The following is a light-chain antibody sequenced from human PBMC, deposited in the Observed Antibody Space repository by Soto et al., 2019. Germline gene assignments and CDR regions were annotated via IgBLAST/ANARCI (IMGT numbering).Light chain of an antibody. CDR2: GAS. Sequence: EIVLTQSPGTLSLSPGERATLSCRASQSVSSSYLAWYQQKPGQAPRLLIYGASSRATGIPDRFSGSGSGTDFTLTISRLEPEDFAVYYCQQYNKWPPTFGHGTRLEIK. CDR1: QSVSSSY. J-gene: IGKJ5*01. CDR3: QQYNKWPPT. V-gene: IGKV3-20*01.